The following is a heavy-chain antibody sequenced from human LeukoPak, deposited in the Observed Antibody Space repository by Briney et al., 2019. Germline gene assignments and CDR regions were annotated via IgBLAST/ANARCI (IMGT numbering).Heavy chain of an antibody. Sequence: SETLSLTCTVSGGSISSYYWSWIRQPAGKGLEWIGRIYTSGSTNYNPSLKSRVTMSVDTSKNQFSLKLSSVTAADTAVYYCARDYYGSGSLSMDYYYMDVWGQGTLVTVSS. CDR2: IYTSGST. D-gene: IGHD3-10*01. J-gene: IGHJ6*03. CDR3: ARDYYGSGSLSMDYYYMDV. CDR1: GGSISSYY. V-gene: IGHV4-4*07.